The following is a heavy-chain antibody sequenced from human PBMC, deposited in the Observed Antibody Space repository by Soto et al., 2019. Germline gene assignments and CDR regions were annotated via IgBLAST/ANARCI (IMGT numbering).Heavy chain of an antibody. V-gene: IGHV4-34*01. J-gene: IGHJ4*02. Sequence: SETLSLTCAVYGGSFSGYYWSWIRQPPGKGLEWIGEINHSGSTNYNPSLKSRVTISVDTSKNQFSLKLSSVTAADTAVYYCARAVAADYWGQGTLVTVSS. CDR3: ARAVAADY. CDR2: INHSGST. CDR1: GGSFSGYY. D-gene: IGHD6-19*01.